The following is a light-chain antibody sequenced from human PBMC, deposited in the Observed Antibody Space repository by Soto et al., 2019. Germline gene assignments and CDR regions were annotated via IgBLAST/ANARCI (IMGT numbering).Light chain of an antibody. CDR3: QQSYSTPLFT. CDR1: QSISSY. J-gene: IGKJ3*01. Sequence: DLQMTQSPSSLSASVGDRVTITCRASQSISSYLNWYQQKPGKAPKLLIYAASSLQSGVPSRFSGSGSGTDFTLTISSRQPEDFATYYCQQSYSTPLFTFGPGTKVYI. CDR2: AAS. V-gene: IGKV1-39*01.